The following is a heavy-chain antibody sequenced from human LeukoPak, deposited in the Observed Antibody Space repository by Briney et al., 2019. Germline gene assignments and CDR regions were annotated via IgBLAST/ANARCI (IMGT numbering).Heavy chain of an antibody. CDR2: IYYSGST. V-gene: IGHV4-59*08. Sequence: PSETLSLTCTVSGGSISSYYWSWIRQPPGKGLEWIGYIYYSGSTNYNPSLKSRVTISVDTSKNQFSLKLSSVTAADTAVYYCARVDSSSWLYYFDYWGQGTLVTVSS. CDR3: ARVDSSSWLYYFDY. J-gene: IGHJ4*02. D-gene: IGHD6-13*01. CDR1: GGSISSYY.